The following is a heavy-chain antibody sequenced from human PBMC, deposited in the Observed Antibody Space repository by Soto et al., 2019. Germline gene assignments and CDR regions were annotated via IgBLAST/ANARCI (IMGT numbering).Heavy chain of an antibody. Sequence: QVQLVQSGAEVKKPGSSVKVSCKASGGTFSSYAISWVRQAPGQGLEWMGGIIPIFGTANYAQKFQGRVTITADXXTXTXXMELSSLRSEDTAVYYCAREGDGYNSDYYYYGMDVWGQGTTVTVSS. CDR3: AREGDGYNSDYYYYGMDV. J-gene: IGHJ6*02. CDR1: GGTFSSYA. CDR2: IIPIFGTA. D-gene: IGHD5-12*01. V-gene: IGHV1-69*12.